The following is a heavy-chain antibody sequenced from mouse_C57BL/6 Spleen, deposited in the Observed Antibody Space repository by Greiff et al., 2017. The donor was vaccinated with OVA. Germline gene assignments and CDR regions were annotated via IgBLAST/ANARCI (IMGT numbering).Heavy chain of an antibody. CDR1: GYTFNSYW. D-gene: IGHD1-1*01. CDR2: IDPSDSYT. Sequence: VKLQQPGAELVKPGASVKLSCKASGYTFNSYWMHWVKQRPGQGLEWIGEIDPSDSYTNYYQKFKGKATMTVDTSSSTAYMQLSSLTSEDTAVYYCAISRDYASVDYWGQGTPLTVSS. CDR3: AISRDYASVDY. V-gene: IGHV1-50*01. J-gene: IGHJ2*01.